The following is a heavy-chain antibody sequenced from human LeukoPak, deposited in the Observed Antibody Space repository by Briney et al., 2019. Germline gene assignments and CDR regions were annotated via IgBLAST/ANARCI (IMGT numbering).Heavy chain of an antibody. CDR2: IKSDGSST. CDR1: GFTFSIYS. V-gene: IGHV3-74*01. CDR3: AKSDWFDP. J-gene: IGHJ5*02. Sequence: GGSLRLSCAASGFTFSIYSMHWVRQAPGKGLVWVSRIKSDGSSTSYADSVKGRFTISRDNAKNTLYLQVDSLRVEDTAVYYCAKSDWFDPWGQGTLVTVSS.